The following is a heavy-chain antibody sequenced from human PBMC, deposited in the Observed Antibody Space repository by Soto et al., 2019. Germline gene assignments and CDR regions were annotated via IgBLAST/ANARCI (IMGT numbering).Heavy chain of an antibody. Sequence: PSETLSLTCAVYGGSFSGYYWSWIRQPPGKGLEWIGEINHSGSTNYNPSLKSRVTISVDTSKNQFYLKLSSVTAADTAVYYCARGRRLWVLFDYWGQGTLVTVSS. V-gene: IGHV4-34*01. CDR3: ARGRRLWVLFDY. J-gene: IGHJ4*02. CDR2: INHSGST. D-gene: IGHD2-21*01. CDR1: GGSFSGYY.